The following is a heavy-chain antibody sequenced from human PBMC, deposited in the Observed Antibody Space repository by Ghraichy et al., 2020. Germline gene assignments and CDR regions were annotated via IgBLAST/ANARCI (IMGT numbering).Heavy chain of an antibody. CDR1: GFTFSSYA. CDR3: AFLWLTARDYFDY. Sequence: GGSLRLSCAASGFTFSSYAMSWVRQAPGKGLEWVSGISGSGGSTYYADSVKGRVTISRDNSKNTLYLQMNSLRAEDTAVYYCAFLWLTARDYFDYWGQGTLVTVSS. V-gene: IGHV3-23*01. J-gene: IGHJ4*02. CDR2: ISGSGGST. D-gene: IGHD5-12*01.